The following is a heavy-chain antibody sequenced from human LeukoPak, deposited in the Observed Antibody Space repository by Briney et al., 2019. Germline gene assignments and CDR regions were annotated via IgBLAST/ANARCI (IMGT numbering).Heavy chain of an antibody. J-gene: IGHJ4*02. CDR2: ISSSSSTI. D-gene: IGHD3-9*01. Sequence: GGSLRLSCAASEFTFSTYSMNWVRQAPGKGLKWVSYISSSSSTIYYADSVKGRFTISRDNAKNSLFLQMNSLRAEDTGVYYCARGRLVRPPGYDYWGQGTLVTVSS. CDR3: ARGRLVRPPGYDY. V-gene: IGHV3-48*01. CDR1: EFTFSTYS.